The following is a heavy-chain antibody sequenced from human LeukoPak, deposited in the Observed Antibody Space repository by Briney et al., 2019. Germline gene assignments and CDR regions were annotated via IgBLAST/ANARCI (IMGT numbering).Heavy chain of an antibody. CDR3: ARDRVPRPYYYGSGSYDQGAPWFDP. CDR2: IIPIFGTA. J-gene: IGHJ5*02. Sequence: ASVKVSCKASGGTFSSYAISWVRQAPGQGLEWMGGIIPIFGTANYAQKFQGRVTITADESTSTAYMELSSLRSEDTAVYYCARDRVPRPYYYGSGSYDQGAPWFDPWGQGTLVTVSS. CDR1: GGTFSSYA. D-gene: IGHD3-10*01. V-gene: IGHV1-69*01.